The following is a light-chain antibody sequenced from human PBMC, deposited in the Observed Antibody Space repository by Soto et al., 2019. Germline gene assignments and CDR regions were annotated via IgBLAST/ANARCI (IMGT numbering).Light chain of an antibody. Sequence: DIQMAQSPSTLSASMGDRVTITCRASDNIHRWLAWYQQKPGQAARLLIYDTSTLKTGVPSRFSGSGSGTEFNLTIADLQPDDFATYFWQQYNSYSWTFGQGTKV. CDR3: QQYNSYSWT. CDR1: DNIHRW. CDR2: DTS. J-gene: IGKJ1*01. V-gene: IGKV1-5*01.